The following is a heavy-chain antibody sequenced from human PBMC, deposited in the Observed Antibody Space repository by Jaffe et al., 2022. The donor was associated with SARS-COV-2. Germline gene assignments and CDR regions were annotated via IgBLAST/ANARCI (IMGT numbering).Heavy chain of an antibody. V-gene: IGHV3-72*01. D-gene: IGHD1-26*01. CDR3: VRGRGGAYSDFDN. J-gene: IGHJ4*02. CDR1: GFTFSDHY. CDR2: SKNKDEGYAT. Sequence: EAHLVESGGDLVQPGGSLRLSCAASGFTFSDHYMDWVRQAPGKGLEWVGRSKNKDEGYATEFAASVKGRFTISRDESKNSLYLQMNSLKTEDTAVYFCVRGRGGAYSDFDNWGQGTLVTVSS.